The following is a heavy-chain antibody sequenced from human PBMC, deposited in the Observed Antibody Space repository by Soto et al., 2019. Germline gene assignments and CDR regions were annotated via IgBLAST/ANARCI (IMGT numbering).Heavy chain of an antibody. J-gene: IGHJ4*02. CDR3: TTRTYSHGFVDY. D-gene: IGHD5-18*01. CDR1: GYTLTELS. V-gene: IGHV1-24*01. Sequence: QVQLIQSGADVKKPGASVRVSCKVSGYTLTELSMHWVRQAPGKGLEWMGGFDPQEDETIYSRKFQGRVTMTEDTSTDTAYMDLSSLISDATAVYYCTTRTYSHGFVDYWGQGTLVTVSA. CDR2: FDPQEDET.